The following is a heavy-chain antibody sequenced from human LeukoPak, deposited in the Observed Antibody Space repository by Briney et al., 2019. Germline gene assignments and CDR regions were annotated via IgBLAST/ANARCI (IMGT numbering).Heavy chain of an antibody. V-gene: IGHV4-59*01. J-gene: IGHJ3*02. CDR1: GGSISSYY. CDR2: IYYSGST. D-gene: IGHD2-2*01. Sequence: PSETLSLTCTVSGGSISSYYLSWIRQPPGKGLEWIGYIYYSGSTNYNPSLKSRVTISVDTSKNQFSLKLSSVTAADTAVYYCARAGGPHCSSTSCHAFDIWGQGAMVTVSS. CDR3: ARAGGPHCSSTSCHAFDI.